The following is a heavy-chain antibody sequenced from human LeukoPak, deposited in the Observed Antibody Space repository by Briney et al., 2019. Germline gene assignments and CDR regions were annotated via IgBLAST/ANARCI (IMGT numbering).Heavy chain of an antibody. CDR2: INPNSGGT. Sequence: ASVKVSCKASGYTSTGYYMHWVRQAPGQGLEWMGWINPNSGGTNYAQKFQGRVTMTRDTSISTAYMELSRLRSDDTAVYYCASGLGSGSYYGGRYWGQGTLVTVSS. D-gene: IGHD3-10*01. J-gene: IGHJ4*02. CDR3: ASGLGSGSYYGGRY. V-gene: IGHV1-2*02. CDR1: GYTSTGYY.